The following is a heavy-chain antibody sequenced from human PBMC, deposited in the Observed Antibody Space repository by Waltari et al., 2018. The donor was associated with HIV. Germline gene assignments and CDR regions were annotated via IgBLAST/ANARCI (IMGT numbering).Heavy chain of an antibody. CDR3: ARGPTPGGSYRYLDHNWFDP. D-gene: IGHD1-26*01. V-gene: IGHV4-4*02. CDR1: GASISAPNW. Sequence: QVQLQESGPGLVKPSGTLSLTCAVSGASISAPNWWCWVRQSPGKGLEWVGEMSHSGDTNYNPSLESRVTISIDESENQLSLKVTSVTAADTAIYYCARGPTPGGSYRYLDHNWFDPWGQGTLVTVSS. CDR2: MSHSGDT. J-gene: IGHJ5*02.